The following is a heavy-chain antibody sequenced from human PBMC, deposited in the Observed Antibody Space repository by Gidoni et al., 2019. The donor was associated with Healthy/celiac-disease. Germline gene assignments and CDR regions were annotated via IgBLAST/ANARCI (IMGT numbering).Heavy chain of an antibody. V-gene: IGHV1-69*01. D-gene: IGHD1-26*01. Sequence: QVQLVQSGAVVTKPGSSVKVSCKASGGTFSSYAISWVREAPGQGREWMGGIIPIFGTANYAQQFQGSVTITADESTSTAYMELSSLRSEDTAVYYCARDGGGKWERENAFDIWGQGTMVTVSS. CDR2: IIPIFGTA. CDR3: ARDGGGKWERENAFDI. CDR1: GGTFSSYA. J-gene: IGHJ3*02.